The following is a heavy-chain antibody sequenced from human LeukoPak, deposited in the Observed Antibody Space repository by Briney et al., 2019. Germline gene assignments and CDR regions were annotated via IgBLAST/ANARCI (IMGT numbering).Heavy chain of an antibody. CDR2: VSTSSSYI. V-gene: IGHV3-21*06. Sequence: GGSLRLSCAASGFTFNKYSMNWVRQAPGKGLEWVSSVSTSSSYIYYAGSVKGRFTISRDNAKNSLYLQMNSLRAEDTAVFYCARLRWEQTGYSSDYWGQGTLVTVSS. J-gene: IGHJ4*02. CDR1: GFTFNKYS. CDR3: ARLRWEQTGYSSDY. D-gene: IGHD4-23*01.